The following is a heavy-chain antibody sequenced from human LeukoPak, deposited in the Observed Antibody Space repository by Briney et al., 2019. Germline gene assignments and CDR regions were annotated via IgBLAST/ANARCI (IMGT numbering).Heavy chain of an antibody. CDR2: INHSGST. Sequence: PSETLSLTCAVYGGSFSGYYWSWIRQPPGKGLEWIGEINHSGSTNYNPSLKSRVTISVDTSKNQFSLKLSSVTAADTAVYYCARRAIFGVVIILYYFDYWGQGTLVTVSS. CDR3: ARRAIFGVVIILYYFDY. J-gene: IGHJ4*02. V-gene: IGHV4-34*01. D-gene: IGHD3-3*01. CDR1: GGSFSGYY.